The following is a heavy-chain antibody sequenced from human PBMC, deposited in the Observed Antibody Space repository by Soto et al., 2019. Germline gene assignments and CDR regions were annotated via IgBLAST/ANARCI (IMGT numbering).Heavy chain of an antibody. CDR1: GYTFTSYG. Sequence: ASVKVSCKASGYTFTSYGISWVRQAPGQGLEWMGWISAYNGNTNYAQKLQGRVTMATDTSTSTAYMELRSLRSDDTAVYYCASVNTAMVNWFDPWGQGTVVTVSS. V-gene: IGHV1-18*01. CDR2: ISAYNGNT. D-gene: IGHD5-18*01. J-gene: IGHJ5*02. CDR3: ASVNTAMVNWFDP.